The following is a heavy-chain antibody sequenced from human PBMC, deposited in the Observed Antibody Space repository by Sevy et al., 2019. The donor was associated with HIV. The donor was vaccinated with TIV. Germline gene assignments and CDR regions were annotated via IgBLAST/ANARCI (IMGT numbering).Heavy chain of an antibody. D-gene: IGHD4-17*01. Sequence: ASVKVSCKASGYTFTSYGISWVRQAPGQGLEWMGWISAYNGNTNYAQKLQGRVTMTTDTSTSTAYMELRSLRSDDTAVYYCARGDHDYGDYEEDYWDQGTLVTVSS. CDR2: ISAYNGNT. J-gene: IGHJ4*02. V-gene: IGHV1-18*01. CDR3: ARGDHDYGDYEEDY. CDR1: GYTFTSYG.